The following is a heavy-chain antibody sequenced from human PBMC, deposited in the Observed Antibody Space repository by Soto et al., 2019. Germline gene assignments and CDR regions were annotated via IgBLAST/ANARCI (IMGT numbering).Heavy chain of an antibody. CDR2: ISGSGGYT. V-gene: IGHV3-23*01. CDR3: AKDLSACGPPIYYFDY. D-gene: IGHD3-16*02. Sequence: EVQLLESGGGLIQPGGSLRLSCAASGFTFSSYAMGWVRQAPGKGLEWVSAISGSGGYTYYADSVKGRFTVSRDNSKNTLYLQMNSLRAEDTAVYYCAKDLSACGPPIYYFDYWGQGTLVTVSS. CDR1: GFTFSSYA. J-gene: IGHJ4*02.